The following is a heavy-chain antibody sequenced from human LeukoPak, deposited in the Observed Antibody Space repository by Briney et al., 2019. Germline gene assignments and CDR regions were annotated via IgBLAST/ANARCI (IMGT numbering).Heavy chain of an antibody. J-gene: IGHJ4*02. CDR3: ARGPRLGYSYY. D-gene: IGHD3-22*01. CDR2: IYYSGST. Sequence: SETLSLTCTVSGGSISSSTYYWGWIRQPPGKGLEWIGSIYYSGSTYYNPSLKSRVTISVDTSKNQFSLKLSSVTAADTAVYYCARGPRLGYSYYWGQGTLVTVSS. V-gene: IGHV4-39*01. CDR1: GGSISSSTYY.